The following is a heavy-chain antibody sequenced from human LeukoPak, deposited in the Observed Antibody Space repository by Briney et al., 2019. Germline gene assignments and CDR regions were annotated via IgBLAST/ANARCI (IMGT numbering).Heavy chain of an antibody. D-gene: IGHD2-15*01. V-gene: IGHV4-59*08. CDR3: ANLTYCSGGSCFPKYFQR. CDR1: GGSISSYY. CDR2: IYYSGST. J-gene: IGHJ1*01. Sequence: PSDTLSLTCTVSGGSISSYYWSWIRQPPGKGLEWNGYIYYSGSTNHNPPRKCRVTISVGTSKNQFSLKLNSVTAADTAVYYCANLTYCSGGSCFPKYFQRWGQGTLVAVSS.